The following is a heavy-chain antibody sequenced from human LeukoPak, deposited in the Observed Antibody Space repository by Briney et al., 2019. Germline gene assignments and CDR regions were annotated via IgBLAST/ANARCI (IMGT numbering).Heavy chain of an antibody. CDR3: ARIEVRNVDTAMVPEEVYFDY. D-gene: IGHD5-18*01. CDR1: GGSISSYY. CDR2: IYYSGST. Sequence: SETLSLTCTVSGGSISSYYWSWIRQPPGKGLEWIGYIYYSGSTNYNPSLKSRVTISVDTSKNQFSLKLSSVTAADTAVYYCARIEVRNVDTAMVPEEVYFDYWGQGTLVTVSS. V-gene: IGHV4-59*08. J-gene: IGHJ4*02.